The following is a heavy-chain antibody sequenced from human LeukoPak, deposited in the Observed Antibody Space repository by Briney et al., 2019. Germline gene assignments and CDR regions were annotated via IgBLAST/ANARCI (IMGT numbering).Heavy chain of an antibody. Sequence: ASVKVSCKASGYTFTGNYMHWVRQAPGQGLEWMGWINPNSGGTNYAQKFQGRVTMTRDTSIGTAYMELNRLRSDDTAVYYCARGRGSGYDFFDYWGQGTLVTVSS. D-gene: IGHD5-12*01. CDR2: INPNSGGT. J-gene: IGHJ4*02. V-gene: IGHV1-2*02. CDR1: GYTFTGNY. CDR3: ARGRGSGYDFFDY.